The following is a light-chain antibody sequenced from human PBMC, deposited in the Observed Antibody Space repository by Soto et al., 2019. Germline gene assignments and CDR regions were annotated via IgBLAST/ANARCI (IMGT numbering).Light chain of an antibody. Sequence: EIVMTQSPATLSVSRGERVTLSCRASQSVADYLAWYQQKPGQAPRLLMYGASTRATGIPARFSGSGSGTEFTLTISSLQSEDFALYYCHESNNWPYTFGQGTKLEIK. V-gene: IGKV3-15*01. CDR3: HESNNWPYT. J-gene: IGKJ2*01. CDR2: GAS. CDR1: QSVADY.